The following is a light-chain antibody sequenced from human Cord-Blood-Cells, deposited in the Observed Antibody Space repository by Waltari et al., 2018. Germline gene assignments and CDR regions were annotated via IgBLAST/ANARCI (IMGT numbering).Light chain of an antibody. CDR1: QSVSSSY. CDR2: GAS. CDR3: QQYGSSLLT. V-gene: IGKV3-20*01. J-gene: IGKJ4*01. Sequence: EIVLKPSPGTLSSSPGARATLSCRASQSVSSSYLAWYQQKPGQAPRLLIYGASSRATGIPDRFSGSGSGTDFTLTISRLEPEDFAVYYCQQYGSSLLTFGGGTKVEIK.